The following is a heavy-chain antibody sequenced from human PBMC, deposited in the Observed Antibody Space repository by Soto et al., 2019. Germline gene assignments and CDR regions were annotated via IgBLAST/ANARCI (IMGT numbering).Heavy chain of an antibody. CDR2: IVVGSGNT. V-gene: IGHV1-58*01. D-gene: IGHD2-2*02. CDR1: GFTFTSSA. CDR3: AAEVYCRSTSCYKGEAAFIHP. Sequence: SSVKVSCKASGFTFTSSAVQWVRQARGQRLEWIGWIVVGSGNTNYAQKFQERVTITRDMSTSTAYMELSSLRSEDTAVYYCAAEVYCRSTSCYKGEAAFIHPWG. J-gene: IGHJ5*02.